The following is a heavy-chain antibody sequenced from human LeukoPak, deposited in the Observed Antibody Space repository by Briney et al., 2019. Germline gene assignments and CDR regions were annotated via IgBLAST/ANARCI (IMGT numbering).Heavy chain of an antibody. CDR3: ARGTGGDFSYYYFAMDV. Sequence: GGTLRLSSGASGFTFSSYWMHWVRQIPGKGLVWVSRINSDGTSTSYADSVKGRFAISRDNAKNTLSLQMNGLRVEDTAVYYCARGTGGDFSYYYFAMDVWGQGTTVTVSS. J-gene: IGHJ6*02. D-gene: IGHD2-21*02. CDR1: GFTFSSYW. V-gene: IGHV3-74*01. CDR2: INSDGTST.